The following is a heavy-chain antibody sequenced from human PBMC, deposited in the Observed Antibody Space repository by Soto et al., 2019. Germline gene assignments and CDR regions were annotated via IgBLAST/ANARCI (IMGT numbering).Heavy chain of an antibody. CDR2: IYYTGTT. CDR1: GGSISSGANY. V-gene: IGHV4-31*03. D-gene: IGHD6-6*01. Sequence: QVQLQESGPGLVKPSQTLSLTCTVSGGSISSGANYWSWIRQHPGKGLEWIGYIYYTGTTYYSPSLKSRLTISLDTSKNHFSLKLTSVTAADTAVYYCARDAYNPDSSSRGGYYYYDMDVWGQGTTVTVSS. CDR3: ARDAYNPDSSSRGGYYYYDMDV. J-gene: IGHJ6*02.